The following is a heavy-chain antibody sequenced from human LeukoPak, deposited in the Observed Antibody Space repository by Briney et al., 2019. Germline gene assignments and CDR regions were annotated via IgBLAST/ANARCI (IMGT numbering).Heavy chain of an antibody. CDR3: ARGRRGYSSIWYERYYFDY. Sequence: SETLSLTCAVDGGSFSGYYWSWIRQPPGKGLEWIGEINHSGSTNYNPSLKSRVTISVDTSKNQFSLKLSSVTAADSAVYYCARGRRGYSSIWYERYYFDYWAQGTLVTVSS. V-gene: IGHV4-34*01. J-gene: IGHJ4*02. CDR1: GGSFSGYY. CDR2: INHSGST. D-gene: IGHD6-13*01.